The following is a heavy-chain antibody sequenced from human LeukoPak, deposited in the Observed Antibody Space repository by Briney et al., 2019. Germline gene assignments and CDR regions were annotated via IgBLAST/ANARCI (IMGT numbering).Heavy chain of an antibody. CDR2: ISYDGSNK. V-gene: IGHV3-30-3*01. J-gene: IGHJ4*02. CDR1: GFTFSSYA. D-gene: IGHD2-15*01. Sequence: GGSLRLSCAASGFTFSSYAMHWIRQAPGKGLEWVAVISYDGSNKYYADSVKGRFTVSRDNSKKTLYLQMNSLRAEDTAVYYCAKDLAPIGVVVAATLDWGQGTLVTVSS. CDR3: AKDLAPIGVVVAATLD.